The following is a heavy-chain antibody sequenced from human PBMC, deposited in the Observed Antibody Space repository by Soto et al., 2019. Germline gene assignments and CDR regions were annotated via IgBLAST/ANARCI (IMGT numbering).Heavy chain of an antibody. Sequence: PGESLKISCKGSGYSFTSYWIGWVRQMPGKGLEWMGIIYPGDSDTRYSPSFQGQVTISADKSISTAYLQWSSLKASDTAMYYCARHQSNWNDVAYYYYYGMDVWGQGTTVTVSS. CDR2: IYPGDSDT. CDR1: GYSFTSYW. CDR3: ARHQSNWNDVAYYYYYGMDV. V-gene: IGHV5-51*01. D-gene: IGHD1-1*01. J-gene: IGHJ6*02.